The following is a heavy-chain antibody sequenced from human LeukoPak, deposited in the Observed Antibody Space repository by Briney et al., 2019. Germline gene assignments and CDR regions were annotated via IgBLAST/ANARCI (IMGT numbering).Heavy chain of an antibody. Sequence: PGGSLRLSCAASGFTFSDHAMSWVRQAPGKGLEWVSSFSDVTYYADSVKGRFTISRDNSKNTLYLQMNSLRAEDTAVYYCAKDFGYYDSSGYYSELFDYWGQGTLVTVSS. V-gene: IGHV3-23*01. J-gene: IGHJ4*02. D-gene: IGHD3-22*01. CDR1: GFTFSDHA. CDR3: AKDFGYYDSSGYYSELFDY. CDR2: FSDVT.